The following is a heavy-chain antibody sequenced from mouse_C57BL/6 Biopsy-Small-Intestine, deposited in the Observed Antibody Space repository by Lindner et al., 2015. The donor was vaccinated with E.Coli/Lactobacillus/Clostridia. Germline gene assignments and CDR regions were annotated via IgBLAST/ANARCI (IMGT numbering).Heavy chain of an antibody. CDR3: TRANQSTTYPYNGSARNNY. D-gene: IGHD2-3*01. V-gene: IGHV1-34*02. J-gene: IGHJ4*01. CDR2: IGPKNGDT. CDR1: GYTFNDYY. Sequence: SVKVSCKTSGYTFNDYYIHWVRQAPGQGLEWMGLIGPKNGDTIYAQKFKGRVTITTDTYINTVYMELNRLTSDDTAVYYCTRANQSTTYPYNGSARNNYWGQGTLVTVSS.